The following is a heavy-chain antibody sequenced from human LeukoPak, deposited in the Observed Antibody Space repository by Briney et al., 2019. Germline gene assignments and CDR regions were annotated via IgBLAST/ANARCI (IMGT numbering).Heavy chain of an antibody. J-gene: IGHJ4*02. CDR1: GFTFSSYS. D-gene: IGHD6-19*01. CDR2: IKEDGSIQ. V-gene: IGHV3-7*01. Sequence: GGSLRLSCTASGFTFSSYSVNWVRQAPGKGLEWLANIKEDGSIQYYLDSVRGRFTISRDNAKTSVYLQLNSLRADDTAVYYCARDVWTGVAVSDYWGQGTPATVSS. CDR3: ARDVWTGVAVSDY.